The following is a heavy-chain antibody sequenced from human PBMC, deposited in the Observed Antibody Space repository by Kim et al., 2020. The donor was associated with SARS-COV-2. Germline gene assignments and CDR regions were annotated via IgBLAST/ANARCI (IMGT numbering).Heavy chain of an antibody. V-gene: IGHV3-21*04. CDR2: ISSSSSYI. CDR3: ARDSGYSSGWTSRALGDFDL. D-gene: IGHD6-19*01. Sequence: GGSLRLSCAASGFTFSSYSMNWVRQAPGKGLEWVSSISSSSSYIYYADSVKGRFTISRDNAKNSLYLQMNSLRAEDTAVYYCARDSGYSSGWTSRALGDFDLWGRGTLVTVSS. CDR1: GFTFSSYS. J-gene: IGHJ2*01.